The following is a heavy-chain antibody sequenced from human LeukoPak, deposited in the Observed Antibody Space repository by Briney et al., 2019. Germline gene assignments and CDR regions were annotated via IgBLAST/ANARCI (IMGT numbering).Heavy chain of an antibody. CDR2: IYYSGST. D-gene: IGHD4/OR15-4a*01. CDR1: SGSIRGSIYY. V-gene: IGHV4-39*07. Sequence: PSETLSLTCTVSSGSIRGSIYYWGWIRQPPGKGLEWIGSIYYSGSTSYNPSLKSRVTISVDTSKNQFSLRLSSVTAADTAVYYCARDRADVPYYFYYMDVWGKGTTVTVSS. CDR3: ARDRADVPYYFYYMDV. J-gene: IGHJ6*03.